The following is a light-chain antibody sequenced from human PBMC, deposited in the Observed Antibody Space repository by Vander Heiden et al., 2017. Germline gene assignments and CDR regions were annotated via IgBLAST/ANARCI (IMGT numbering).Light chain of an antibody. Sequence: MVMTQSSLSLPVAPGDSASISCRLSQSLLHGIGYHYLDWYLQKPEQSPQLLIYLNSHRASGVPDRFSVSGSGTDFTLKISRVEAEDVVLYYCMQALQSPRTFGGGTRLEIK. CDR2: LNS. CDR3: MQALQSPRT. J-gene: IGKJ4*01. CDR1: QSLLHGIGYHY. V-gene: IGKV2-28*01.